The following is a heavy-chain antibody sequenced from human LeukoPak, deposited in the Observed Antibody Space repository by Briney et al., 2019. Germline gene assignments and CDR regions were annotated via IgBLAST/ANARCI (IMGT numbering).Heavy chain of an antibody. CDR3: ARHYCSSTSCYSVYFDY. J-gene: IGHJ4*02. CDR2: IYTSGST. Sequence: SQTLSLTCTVSGGSISSGSYYWSWIRQPAGKGLEWIGRIYTSGSTNYNPSLKSRVTISVDTSKNQFSLKLSSVTAADTAVYYCARHYCSSTSCYSVYFDYWGQGTLVTVSS. D-gene: IGHD2-2*01. CDR1: GGSISSGSYY. V-gene: IGHV4-61*02.